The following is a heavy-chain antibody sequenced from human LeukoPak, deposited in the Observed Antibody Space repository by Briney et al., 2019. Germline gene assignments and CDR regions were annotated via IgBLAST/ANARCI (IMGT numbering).Heavy chain of an antibody. CDR3: ARAWDGYNYFDY. Sequence: PSETLSLTCTVSGGSISSYYWSWIRQPPGKGLEWIGYIYYSGSTNYNPSLKSRVTISVDTSKNQFSLKLSSVTAADTAVYYCARAWDGYNYFDYWGQGTLVTVPS. J-gene: IGHJ4*02. D-gene: IGHD5-24*01. CDR1: GGSISSYY. V-gene: IGHV4-59*01. CDR2: IYYSGST.